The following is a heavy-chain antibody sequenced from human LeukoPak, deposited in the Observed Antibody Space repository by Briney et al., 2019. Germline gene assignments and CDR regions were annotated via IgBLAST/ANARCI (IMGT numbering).Heavy chain of an antibody. J-gene: IGHJ4*02. CDR3: VRSYQIGSSSWYFDY. Sequence: SETLSLTCTVSGGSISSYYWSWIRQPPGKGLEWVGYIYYSGSTNYNPSLKSRVTISVDTTKNQFSLKLSSVTAADTAVYYCVRSYQIGSSSWYFDYWGQGTLVTVSS. V-gene: IGHV4-59*01. CDR1: GGSISSYY. CDR2: IYYSGST. D-gene: IGHD6-13*01.